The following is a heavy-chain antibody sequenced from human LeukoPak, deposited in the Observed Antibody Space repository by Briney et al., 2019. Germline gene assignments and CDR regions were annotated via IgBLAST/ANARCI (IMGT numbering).Heavy chain of an antibody. V-gene: IGHV4-39*01. CDR1: DGSISSSSYY. Sequence: PSETLSLTCTVSDGSISSSSYYWGWIRQPPGKGPEWIGSIYYGGRTYYNPSLKSRGTISVDTSKTQVSLKLSSLTAADTAVYYCARRALSGDEGIYWGQGTLVTVSS. D-gene: IGHD2-21*02. J-gene: IGHJ4*02. CDR2: IYYGGRT. CDR3: ARRALSGDEGIY.